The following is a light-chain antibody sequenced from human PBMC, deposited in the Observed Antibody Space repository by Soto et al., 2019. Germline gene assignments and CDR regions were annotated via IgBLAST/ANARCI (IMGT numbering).Light chain of an antibody. J-gene: IGKJ2*01. Sequence: EIVLTQSPGTLSLSPGERATLSCRATQSVTTNYLAWYQQKPGQAPRLLIYGASIRATGIPDRFSGSGSGTDFTLTISKLEPEDFAVYYCQHYGSSPPNPLGQGTKLEIK. CDR2: GAS. V-gene: IGKV3-20*01. CDR3: QHYGSSPPNP. CDR1: QSVTTNY.